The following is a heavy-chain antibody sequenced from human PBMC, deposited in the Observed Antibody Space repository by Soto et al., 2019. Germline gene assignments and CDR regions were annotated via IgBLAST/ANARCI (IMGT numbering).Heavy chain of an antibody. CDR1: GYSFPHYW. V-gene: IGHV5-10-1*01. D-gene: IGHD6-6*01. CDR3: VTLVSQEVDP. Sequence: GESLKISCKGSGYSFPHYWISWVRQMPGKGLEWMGRIDPSDSRTNYSPSFQVHVTMSVDKSINTAYLQWSSLKASDTAMYYCVTLVSQEVDPWGQGTLVTVSS. CDR2: IDPSDSRT. J-gene: IGHJ5*02.